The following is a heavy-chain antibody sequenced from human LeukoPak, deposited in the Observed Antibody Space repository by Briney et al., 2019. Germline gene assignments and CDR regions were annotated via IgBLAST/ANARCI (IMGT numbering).Heavy chain of an antibody. V-gene: IGHV3-21*01. J-gene: IGHJ4*02. Sequence: PGGSLRLSCAASGFTFSTYYMNWVRQAPGKGLEWVSFITGSSSYIYYTDSVKGRFTISRDNAKNSLFLQMISLRDEDTAVYYCASGFSSSPYFDYWGQGTLVTVSS. CDR2: ITGSSSYI. CDR3: ASGFSSSPYFDY. CDR1: GFTFSTYY. D-gene: IGHD6-6*01.